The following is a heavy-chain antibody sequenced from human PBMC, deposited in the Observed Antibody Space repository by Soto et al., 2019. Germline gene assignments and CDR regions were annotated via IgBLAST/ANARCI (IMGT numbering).Heavy chain of an antibody. CDR2: TSGSGDNT. V-gene: IGHV3-23*01. CDR3: AKDRSRYSSGWHNWFDP. Sequence: GWSLRLSCAASGFTFSNYGMSWVRQAPGKGLDWVSSTSGSGDNTFYADSVKGRFTISRDNSKNKLYLQMNSLSPEDTAVYYCAKDRSRYSSGWHNWFDPWGQGTLVTVSS. CDR1: GFTFSNYG. J-gene: IGHJ5*02. D-gene: IGHD6-19*01.